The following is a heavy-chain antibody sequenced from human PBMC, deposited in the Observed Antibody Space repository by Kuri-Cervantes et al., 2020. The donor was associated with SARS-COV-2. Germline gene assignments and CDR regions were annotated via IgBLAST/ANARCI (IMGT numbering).Heavy chain of an antibody. CDR1: GFIFSRYS. V-gene: IGHV3-48*01. CDR3: VRVGAYSGYDFDS. CDR2: ISSSSSTI. J-gene: IGHJ4*02. Sequence: GESLKISCAASGFIFSRYSMNWVRQAPGEGLEWVSYISSSSSTIYYIDSVEGRFTISRDNAKNSLYLQMNSLRAEDTAVYYCVRVGAYSGYDFDSWGQGTLVTVSS. D-gene: IGHD5-12*01.